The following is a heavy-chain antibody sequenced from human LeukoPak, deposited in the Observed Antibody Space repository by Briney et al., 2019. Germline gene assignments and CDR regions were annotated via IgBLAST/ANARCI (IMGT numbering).Heavy chain of an antibody. Sequence: GGSLRLSCAASGFTFSFYAMSWVRQAPGKGLEWVAGITSSGNTTYYADPVKGRFTISRDSSKNTLYLQMNSLRAEDTAVYYCAKEEQQLISHGFDYWGQGTLVTVSS. V-gene: IGHV3-23*01. CDR3: AKEEQQLISHGFDY. J-gene: IGHJ4*02. D-gene: IGHD6-13*01. CDR1: GFTFSFYA. CDR2: ITSSGNTT.